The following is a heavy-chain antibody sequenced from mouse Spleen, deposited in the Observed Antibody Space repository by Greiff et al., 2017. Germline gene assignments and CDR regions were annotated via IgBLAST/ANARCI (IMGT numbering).Heavy chain of an antibody. CDR3: TRAYYGNYGYYFDY. D-gene: IGHD2-10*01. Sequence: QVQLQQSGAELVRPGASVTLSCKASGYTFTDYEMHWVKQTPVHGLEWIGAIDPETGGTAYNQKFKGKAILTADKSSSTAYMELRSLTSEDSAVYYCTRAYYGNYGYYFDYWGQGTTLTVSS. J-gene: IGHJ2*01. V-gene: IGHV1-15*01. CDR1: GYTFTDYE. CDR2: IDPETGGT.